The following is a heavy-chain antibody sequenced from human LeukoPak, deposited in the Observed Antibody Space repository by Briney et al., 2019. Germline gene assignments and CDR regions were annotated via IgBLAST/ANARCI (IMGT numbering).Heavy chain of an antibody. CDR3: ARGPFMVVVPAASGWFDP. CDR2: IYHSGST. V-gene: IGHV4-30-2*01. CDR1: GGSISSGCYS. D-gene: IGHD2-2*01. Sequence: SETLSLTCAVSGGSISSGCYSWSWIRQPPGKGLEWIGYIYHSGSTYYNPSLKSRVTISVDRSKNQFSLKLSSVTAADTAVYYCARGPFMVVVPAASGWFDPWGQGTLVTVSS. J-gene: IGHJ5*02.